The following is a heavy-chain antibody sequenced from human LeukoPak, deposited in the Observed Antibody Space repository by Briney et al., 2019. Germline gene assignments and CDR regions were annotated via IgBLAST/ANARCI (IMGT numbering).Heavy chain of an antibody. CDR3: ARARLAAAAGTWFDP. CDR1: GFTFSSYN. D-gene: IGHD6-13*01. Sequence: GGSLRLSCAASGFTFSSYNMNWVRQAPGKGLEWVSSISSSSSYIYYADSVKGRFTISRDNAKNSLYLQMNSLRAEDTALYHCARARLAAAAGTWFDPWGQGTLVTVSS. CDR2: ISSSSSYI. V-gene: IGHV3-21*04. J-gene: IGHJ5*02.